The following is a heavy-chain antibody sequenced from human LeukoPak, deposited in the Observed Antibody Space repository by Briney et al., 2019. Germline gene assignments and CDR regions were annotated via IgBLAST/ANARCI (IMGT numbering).Heavy chain of an antibody. D-gene: IGHD5-24*01. J-gene: IGHJ4*02. V-gene: IGHV4-39*01. CDR3: ARLRAMDFDY. Sequence: SETLSLTCTISGGSISSSSYYWGWIRQPPGKGLEWIGSIYYSGSTYINPSLRSRVAISADTSKNQFSLRLTSVAAADTAVYYCARLRAMDFDYWGQGTLVTVSS. CDR1: GGSISSSSYY. CDR2: IYYSGST.